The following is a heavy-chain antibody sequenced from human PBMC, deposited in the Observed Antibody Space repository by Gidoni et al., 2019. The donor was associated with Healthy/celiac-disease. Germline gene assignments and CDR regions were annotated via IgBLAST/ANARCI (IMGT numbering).Heavy chain of an antibody. J-gene: IGHJ5*02. CDR2: INHSGIT. Sequence: QVQLKQWGAGLLKPSATLSITCAVYGVSFIGYYWSWIRQPPGKGLELIGEINHSGITNYNPSLKSLVTISVDTSKNQFALKLSSVTAADTAVYYCARVGNGWFDPWGQGTLVTVSS. CDR1: GVSFIGYY. D-gene: IGHD4-4*01. CDR3: ARVGNGWFDP. V-gene: IGHV4-34*01.